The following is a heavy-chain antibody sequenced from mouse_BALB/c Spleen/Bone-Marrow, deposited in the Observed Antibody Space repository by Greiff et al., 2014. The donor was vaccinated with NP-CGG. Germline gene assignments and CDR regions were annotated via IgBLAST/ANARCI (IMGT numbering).Heavy chain of an antibody. D-gene: IGHD1-1*01. CDR3: TRSITTAVEFDY. Sequence: EVQLQQSGTVLARPGASVKMSCEASGYSFTSYWMYWIKQRPGQGLEWIGAIYPGNSGTSYNQNFKGKAKLTAVTSASTAYMELSSLTNEDSAVYYCTRSITTAVEFDYWGQGTSLTVSS. CDR1: GYSFTSYW. CDR2: IYPGNSGT. V-gene: IGHV1-5*01. J-gene: IGHJ2*03.